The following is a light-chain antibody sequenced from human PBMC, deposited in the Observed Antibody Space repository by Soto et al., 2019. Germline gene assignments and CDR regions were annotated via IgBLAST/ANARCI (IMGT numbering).Light chain of an antibody. CDR2: EVS. J-gene: IGLJ1*01. CDR1: SSDVCGYGS. CDR3: SSYTSSGTYV. V-gene: IGLV2-14*01. Sequence: SLLTQPASVPGPPGQSITISCTGTSSDVCGYGSVSWFQQHPGKAPKLMIYEVSKRPSGVANRCSGSKSGNTASLTSSGLQAEDADHYYCSSYTSSGTYVFGNGTKVTV.